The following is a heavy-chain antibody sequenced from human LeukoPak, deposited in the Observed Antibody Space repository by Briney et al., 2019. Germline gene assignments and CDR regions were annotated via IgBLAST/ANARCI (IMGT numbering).Heavy chain of an antibody. CDR3: ARDRGKQLVLHLDY. CDR2: ISSSSSTI. Sequence: GGSLRLSCAASGFTFSSYRMNWVRQAPGKGLGWVSYISSSSSTIYYADSVKGRFTISRGNAKNSLYLQMNSLRAEDTAVYYCARDRGKQLVLHLDYWGQGTLVTVSS. CDR1: GFTFSSYR. J-gene: IGHJ4*02. V-gene: IGHV3-48*01. D-gene: IGHD6-13*01.